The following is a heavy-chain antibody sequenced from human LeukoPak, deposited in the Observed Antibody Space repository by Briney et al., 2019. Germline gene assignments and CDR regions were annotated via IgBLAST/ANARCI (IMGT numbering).Heavy chain of an antibody. CDR3: ARMGPATRNDAFDI. J-gene: IGHJ3*02. Sequence: SETLSLTCTVSGGSISSGGYYWSWIRQPPGKGLEWIGYIYHSGSTYYNPSLKSRVTISVDRSKNQFSLKLSSVTAADTAVYYCARMGPATRNDAFDIWGQGTMVTVSS. CDR1: GGSISSGGYY. D-gene: IGHD2-2*01. V-gene: IGHV4-30-2*01. CDR2: IYHSGST.